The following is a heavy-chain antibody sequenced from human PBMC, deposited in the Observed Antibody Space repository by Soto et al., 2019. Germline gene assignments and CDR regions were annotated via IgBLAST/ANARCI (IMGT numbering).Heavy chain of an antibody. Sequence: SETLSLTCTVSGTSISSYYWSWIRQPPGKGLEWIANIHYSGATNYNPSLASRVTLSVDTSKNQFSLKMTSVTAADRAMYFCARYNSYAIDYWGRGTLVTVSS. V-gene: IGHV4-59*01. J-gene: IGHJ4*02. CDR2: IHYSGAT. CDR1: GTSISSYY. CDR3: ARYNSYAIDY. D-gene: IGHD2-8*01.